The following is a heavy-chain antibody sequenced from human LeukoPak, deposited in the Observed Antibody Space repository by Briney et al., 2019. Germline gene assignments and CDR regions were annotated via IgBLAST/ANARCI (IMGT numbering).Heavy chain of an antibody. Sequence: EASVKVSCKASGYTFTSYDINWVRQATGQGLECMVCMNPNSGNTGYAQKFQGRVTMTRNTPISTAYMELSSLRSEDTAVYYCARAPDYYDSSGYYSDAFDIWGQGTMVTVSS. D-gene: IGHD3-22*01. CDR3: ARAPDYYDSSGYYSDAFDI. V-gene: IGHV1-8*01. CDR1: GYTFTSYD. CDR2: MNPNSGNT. J-gene: IGHJ3*02.